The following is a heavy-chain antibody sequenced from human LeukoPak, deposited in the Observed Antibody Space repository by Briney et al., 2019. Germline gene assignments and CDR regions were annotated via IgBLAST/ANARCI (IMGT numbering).Heavy chain of an antibody. V-gene: IGHV1-46*01. J-gene: IGHJ4*02. CDR2: VNPSGGST. CDR1: GYTFTSYY. D-gene: IGHD7-27*01. Sequence: ASVKVSCKASGYTFTSYYMHWVRRAPGQGLEWMGIVNPSGGSTNYAQKFQGRITMTRDTSTSTVYMELSLRSEDTAVYYCVRGPPNWGFDYWGQGTLVTVSS. CDR3: VRGPPNWGFDY.